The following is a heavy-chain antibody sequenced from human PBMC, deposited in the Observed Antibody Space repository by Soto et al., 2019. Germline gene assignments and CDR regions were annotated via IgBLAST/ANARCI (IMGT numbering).Heavy chain of an antibody. D-gene: IGHD3-9*01. J-gene: IGHJ6*02. CDR3: ARGRKYYDILTGYSPRDGMDV. CDR2: IYSGGST. Sequence: GGSLRLSCAASGFTFDDYAMHWVRQAPGKGLEWVSVIYSGGSTYYADSVKGRFTISRHNSKNTLYLQMNSLRAEDTAVYYCARGRKYYDILTGYSPRDGMDVWGQGTTVTVSS. V-gene: IGHV3-53*04. CDR1: GFTFDDYA.